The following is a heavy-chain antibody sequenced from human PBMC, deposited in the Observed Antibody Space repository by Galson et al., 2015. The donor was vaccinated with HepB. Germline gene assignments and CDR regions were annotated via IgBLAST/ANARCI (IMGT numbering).Heavy chain of an antibody. CDR1: GYTFTSYA. V-gene: IGHV1-3*01. CDR2: INAGNGNT. CDR3: ARRGELLLWFGENRDYFDY. J-gene: IGHJ4*02. D-gene: IGHD3-10*01. Sequence: SVKVSCKASGYTFTSYAMHWVRQAPGQRLEWMGWINAGNGNTKYSQKFQGRVTITRDTSASTAYMELSSLRSEDTAVYYCARRGELLLWFGENRDYFDYWGQGTLVTVSS.